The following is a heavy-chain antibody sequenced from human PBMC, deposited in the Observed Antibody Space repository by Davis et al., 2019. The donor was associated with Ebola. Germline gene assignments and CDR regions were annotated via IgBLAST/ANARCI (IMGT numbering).Heavy chain of an antibody. Sequence: GSLRLSCTVSGGSISSYYWSWIRQPPGKGLEWIGYIYYSGSTNYNPSLKSRVTISVDTSKNQFSLKLSSVTAADTAVYYCARVGGIVVVPAASASYYYGMDVWGQGTTVTVSS. J-gene: IGHJ6*02. CDR1: GGSISSYY. CDR3: ARVGGIVVVPAASASYYYGMDV. D-gene: IGHD2-2*01. V-gene: IGHV4-59*12. CDR2: IYYSGST.